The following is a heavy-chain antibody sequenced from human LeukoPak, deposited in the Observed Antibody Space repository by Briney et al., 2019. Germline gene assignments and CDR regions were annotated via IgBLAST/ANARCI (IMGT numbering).Heavy chain of an antibody. J-gene: IGHJ3*02. CDR1: GGSFSGYY. V-gene: IGHV4-34*01. CDR3: AREYSSSFGAFDI. D-gene: IGHD6-6*01. Sequence: SETLSLTCAVYGGSFSGYYWSWIRQPPGKGLEWIGEINHSGSTNYNPSLKSRVTISVDTSKNQFSLKLSSVTAADTAVYYCAREYSSSFGAFDIWGQGTMVTVSS. CDR2: INHSGST.